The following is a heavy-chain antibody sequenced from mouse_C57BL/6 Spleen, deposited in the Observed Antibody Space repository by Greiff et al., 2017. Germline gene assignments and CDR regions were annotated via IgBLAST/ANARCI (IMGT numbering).Heavy chain of an antibody. V-gene: IGHV10-1*01. Sequence: EVQRVESGGGLVQPKGSLKLSCAASGFSFNTYAMNWVRQAPGKGLEWVARIRSKSNNYATYYADSVKDRFTISRDDSESMLYLQMNNLKTEDTAMYYCVGHSSGSVRDAMDYWGQGTSVTVSS. CDR2: IRSKSNNYAT. J-gene: IGHJ4*01. CDR3: VGHSSGSVRDAMDY. CDR1: GFSFNTYA. D-gene: IGHD3-2*02.